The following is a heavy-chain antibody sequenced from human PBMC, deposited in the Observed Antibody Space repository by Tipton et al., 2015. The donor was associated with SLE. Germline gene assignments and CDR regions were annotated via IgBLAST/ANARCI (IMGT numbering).Heavy chain of an antibody. CDR3: ASSSGDPAFDI. D-gene: IGHD6-19*01. CDR1: GFTFSSYA. Sequence: VQLVQSGGGLVQPGGSLRLSCAASGFTFSSYAMGWVRQAPGKGLEWVSTISGSGVTTFYADYVKGRFTISRDNSKNTLYLQMNSLRAEDTAVYYCASSSGDPAFDIWGQGTMVTVSS. V-gene: IGHV3-23*04. J-gene: IGHJ3*02. CDR2: ISGSGVTT.